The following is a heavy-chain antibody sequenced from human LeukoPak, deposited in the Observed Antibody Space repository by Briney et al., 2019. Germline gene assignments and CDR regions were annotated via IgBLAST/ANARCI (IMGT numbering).Heavy chain of an antibody. J-gene: IGHJ4*02. CDR3: ALGGSGSYFDY. Sequence: GGSLRLSCAVSGFTFSSYGMHWVRQAPGKGLEWVAVISYDGSNKYYADSVKGRFTISRDNSKNTLYLQMNSLRAEDTAVYYCALGGSGSYFDYWGQGTLVTVSS. CDR1: GFTFSSYG. CDR2: ISYDGSNK. D-gene: IGHD3-16*01. V-gene: IGHV3-30*03.